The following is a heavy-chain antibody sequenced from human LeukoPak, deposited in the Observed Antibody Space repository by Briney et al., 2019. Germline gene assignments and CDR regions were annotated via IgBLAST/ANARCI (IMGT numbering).Heavy chain of an antibody. CDR3: ARGRADYDFWSGYSYYYYMDV. CDR2: MNPNSGNT. D-gene: IGHD3-3*01. CDR1: GYTFTSYD. J-gene: IGHJ6*03. Sequence: ASVKVSCKASGYTFTSYDINWVRQATGQGLEWMGWMNPNSGNTGYAQKFQGRVTITRNTSISTAYMELSSLRSEDTAVYYCARGRADYDFWSGYSYYYYMDVWGKGTTVTVSS. V-gene: IGHV1-8*03.